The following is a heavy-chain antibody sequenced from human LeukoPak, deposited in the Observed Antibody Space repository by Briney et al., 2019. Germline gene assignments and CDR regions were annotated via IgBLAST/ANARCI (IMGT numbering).Heavy chain of an antibody. Sequence: GGSLRLSCAASGFTFSSYEMNWVRQAPGKGLEWVSYISSSGSTIYYADSVKGRFTISRDNAKNSLYLQMNSLRAEDTAVYYCAGGPWRGYYYYYMDVWGKGTTVTVSS. CDR2: ISSSGSTI. CDR1: GFTFSSYE. D-gene: IGHD3-10*01. J-gene: IGHJ6*03. V-gene: IGHV3-48*03. CDR3: AGGPWRGYYYYYMDV.